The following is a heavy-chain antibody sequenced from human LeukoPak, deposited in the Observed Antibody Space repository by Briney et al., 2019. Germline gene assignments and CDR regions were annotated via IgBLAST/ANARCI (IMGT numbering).Heavy chain of an antibody. Sequence: PSETLSLTCTVSGGSISSYYWSWIRQPPGKGLEWTGYIYYSGSTNYNPSLKSRVTISVDTSKNQFSLKLSSVTAADTAVYYCAREGEFNYFDYWGQGTLVTVSS. D-gene: IGHD3-16*01. CDR3: AREGEFNYFDY. CDR2: IYYSGST. CDR1: GGSISSYY. V-gene: IGHV4-59*01. J-gene: IGHJ4*02.